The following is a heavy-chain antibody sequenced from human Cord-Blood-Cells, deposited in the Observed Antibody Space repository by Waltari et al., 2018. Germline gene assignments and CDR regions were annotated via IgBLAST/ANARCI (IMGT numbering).Heavy chain of an antibody. Sequence: QLQLQESGPGLVKPSETLSLTCTVSGGSISSSSYYWGWIRQPPGKGLEWIGSIYYSGSTSFIPSLKRRVTISVDTSKNQFSLKLSSVTAADTAVYYCASGRAAAPWYFDLWGRGTLVTVSS. J-gene: IGHJ2*01. D-gene: IGHD1-1*01. CDR3: ASGRAAAPWYFDL. CDR2: IYYSGST. CDR1: GGSISSSSYY. V-gene: IGHV4-39*01.